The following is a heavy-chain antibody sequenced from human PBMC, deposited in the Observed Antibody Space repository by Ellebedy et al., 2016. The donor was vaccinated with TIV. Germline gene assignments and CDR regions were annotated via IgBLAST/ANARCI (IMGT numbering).Heavy chain of an antibody. V-gene: IGHV4-59*01. J-gene: IGHJ4*02. D-gene: IGHD5-18*01. CDR2: IYYSGST. Sequence: MPSETLSLTCTVSGGSISSYYWSWIRQPPGKGLEWIGYIYYSGSTNYNPSLKSRVTISVDTSKNQFSLKLSSVTAADTAVYYCARVLYSYGYRLFDYWGQGTLVAVSS. CDR3: ARVLYSYGYRLFDY. CDR1: GGSISSYY.